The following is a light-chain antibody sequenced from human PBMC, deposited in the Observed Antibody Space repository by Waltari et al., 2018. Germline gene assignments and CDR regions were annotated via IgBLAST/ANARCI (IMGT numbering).Light chain of an antibody. Sequence: EVVLTQSPVTLSLSPGETATLPCRASQSVRSNYLAWYQQKPGQAPRLLIYGVSTRATGIPDRFSGSGSGTDFTLTISSLQSEDFAVYYCQHYTNWPLTFGGGTKVEIK. V-gene: IGKV3D-15*01. CDR3: QHYTNWPLT. J-gene: IGKJ4*01. CDR1: QSVRSN. CDR2: GVS.